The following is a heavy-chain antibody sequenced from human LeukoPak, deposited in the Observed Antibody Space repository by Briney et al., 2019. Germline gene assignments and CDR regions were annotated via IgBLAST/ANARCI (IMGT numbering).Heavy chain of an antibody. V-gene: IGHV5-10-1*01. Sequence: GASLQISSKGSGSSFTSYWISWVRQMPGKGLEWMGRIDPSDSYTNYSPSFQGHVTISADKSISTAYLQWSSLKASDTAMYYCARLRGSGSYLVDYWGQGTLVTVSS. CDR1: GSSFTSYW. D-gene: IGHD3-10*01. CDR3: ARLRGSGSYLVDY. J-gene: IGHJ4*02. CDR2: IDPSDSYT.